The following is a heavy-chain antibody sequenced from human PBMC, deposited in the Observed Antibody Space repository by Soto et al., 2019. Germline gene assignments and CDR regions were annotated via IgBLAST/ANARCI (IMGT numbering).Heavy chain of an antibody. D-gene: IGHD3-22*01. CDR2: ISSSSSYI. Sequence: GGSLRLSCAASGFTFSSYSMNWVRQAPGKGLEWVSSISSSSSYIYYADSVKGRFTISRDNAKNSLYLKMNSLRAEDTAVYYCARDKTYYYDSSGPKPPDAFDIWCPGTMVAVSS. CDR3: ARDKTYYYDSSGPKPPDAFDI. V-gene: IGHV3-21*01. J-gene: IGHJ3*02. CDR1: GFTFSSYS.